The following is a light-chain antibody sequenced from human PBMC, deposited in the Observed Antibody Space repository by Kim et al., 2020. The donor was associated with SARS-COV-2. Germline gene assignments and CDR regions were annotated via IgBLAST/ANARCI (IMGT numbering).Light chain of an antibody. Sequence: SYELTQPPSVSVSPGQTASITCSGDKLGDKYACWYQQKPGQSPVLVIYQDSKRPSGIPERFSGSNSGYTATLTISGTQAMDEADYYCQAWDSSTVVFGGRTKLTVL. CDR1: KLGDKY. J-gene: IGLJ2*01. CDR3: QAWDSSTVV. CDR2: QDS. V-gene: IGLV3-1*01.